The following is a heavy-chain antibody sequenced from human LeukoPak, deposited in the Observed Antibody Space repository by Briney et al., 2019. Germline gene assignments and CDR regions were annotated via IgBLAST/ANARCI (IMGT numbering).Heavy chain of an antibody. Sequence: PGGSLRLSCAASGFTFSSHAMHWVRQAPGKGLEYVSAINANWRSTYYADSVKGRFTISRDNSKTTLYLQMGSLRTEDMAVYYCARERYSVNDYDAFDIWGQGTMVTVSS. CDR3: ARERYSVNDYDAFDI. J-gene: IGHJ3*02. CDR2: INANWRST. V-gene: IGHV3-64*02. CDR1: GFTFSSHA. D-gene: IGHD5/OR15-5a*01.